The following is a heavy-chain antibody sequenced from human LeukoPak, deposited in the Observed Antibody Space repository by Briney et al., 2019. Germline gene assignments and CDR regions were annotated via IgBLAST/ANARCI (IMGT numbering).Heavy chain of an antibody. D-gene: IGHD1-14*01. Sequence: SETLSLTCAVSGGSISSGGYSWSWIRQPPGKGLEWIGYIYHSGGTYYNPSLKSRVTISVDRSKNQFSLKLSSVTAADTAVYYCARFNRRGPYGMDVWGQGTTVTVSS. J-gene: IGHJ6*02. V-gene: IGHV4-30-2*01. CDR3: ARFNRRGPYGMDV. CDR1: GGSISSGGYS. CDR2: IYHSGGT.